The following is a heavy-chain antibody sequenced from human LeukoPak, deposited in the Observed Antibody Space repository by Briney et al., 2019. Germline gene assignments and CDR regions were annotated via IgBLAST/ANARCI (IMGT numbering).Heavy chain of an antibody. CDR3: ARTGYCSGGSCYAFDY. J-gene: IGHJ4*02. CDR2: INHSGST. Sequence: RSETLSLACSVSGGSISSFYWSWIRQPPGRGLEWIGEINHSGSTNYNPSLKSRVTISVDTSKNQFSLKLSPVTAADTAVYYCARTGYCSGGSCYAFDYWGQGTLVTVSS. D-gene: IGHD2-15*01. CDR1: GGSISSFY. V-gene: IGHV4-34*01.